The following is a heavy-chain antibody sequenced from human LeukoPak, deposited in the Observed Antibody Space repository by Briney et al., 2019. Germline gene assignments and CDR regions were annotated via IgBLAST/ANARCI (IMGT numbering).Heavy chain of an antibody. CDR2: ISSSDSTI. V-gene: IGHV3-48*03. CDR1: GFTFSSYE. CDR3: ARDYGGSSPFDY. D-gene: IGHD4-23*01. J-gene: IGHJ4*02. Sequence: GGSLRLSCAASGFTFSSYEMHWVRQAPGKGLEWVSYISSSDSTIYYADSVKGRFTISRDSAKNSLYLQMNSLRAEDTAVYYCARDYGGSSPFDYWGQGTLVAVSS.